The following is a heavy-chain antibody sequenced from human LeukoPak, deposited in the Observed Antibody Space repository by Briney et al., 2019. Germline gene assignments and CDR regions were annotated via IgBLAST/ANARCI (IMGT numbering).Heavy chain of an antibody. V-gene: IGHV3-7*01. D-gene: IGHD6-13*01. CDR3: ARPSEIAAALGLDAFDI. CDR2: IRQDGSEK. CDR1: GFTFSSYW. Sequence: GGSLRLSCAASGFTFSSYWMSWVRQAPGKGREWVANIRQDGSEKYYVDSVKGRFTISRDNAKNSLYLQMNGLRAEDTAVYYCARPSEIAAALGLDAFDIWGQGTMVTVSS. J-gene: IGHJ3*02.